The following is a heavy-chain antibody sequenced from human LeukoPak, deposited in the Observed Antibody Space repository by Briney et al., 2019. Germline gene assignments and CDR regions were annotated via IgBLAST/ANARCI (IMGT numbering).Heavy chain of an antibody. Sequence: SETLSLTCAVYGGSFSGCYWSWIRQPPGKGLEWIGEINHSGSTNYNPSLKSRVTMSVDRSKNQFSLKLSSVTAADTAVYYCAREPLGDPADYWGQGTLVTVSS. J-gene: IGHJ4*02. V-gene: IGHV4-34*01. CDR3: AREPLGDPADY. D-gene: IGHD2-21*01. CDR2: INHSGST. CDR1: GGSFSGCY.